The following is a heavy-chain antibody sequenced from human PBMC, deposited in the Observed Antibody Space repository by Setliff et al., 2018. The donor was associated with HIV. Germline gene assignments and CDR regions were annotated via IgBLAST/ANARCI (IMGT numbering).Heavy chain of an antibody. J-gene: IGHJ5*02. CDR1: GFSLSTSGVG. Sequence: SGPTLVNPTQTLTLTCTFSGFSLSTSGVGVGWIRQPPGKALEWLALMYWNDDKRYSPSLKTRLTISRDTSKNQVVLTMTNVDPVDTATYYCAQLLLPLGAYNYETWGQGMLVTVSS. CDR3: AQLLLPLGAYNYET. CDR2: MYWNDDK. D-gene: IGHD1-1*01. V-gene: IGHV2-5*01.